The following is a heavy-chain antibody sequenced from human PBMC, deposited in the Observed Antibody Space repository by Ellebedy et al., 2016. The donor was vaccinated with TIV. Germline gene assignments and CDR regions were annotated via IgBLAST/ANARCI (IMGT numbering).Heavy chain of an antibody. Sequence: GGSLRLSCVVSGFSLSSNYMSWVRQAPGKGLEWFSIIYSAGNTYYADSVKGRFTISRDTSKNTVFLQMNSLRAEDTAEYYCARVDLGLAFDYWGRGTLVTVSS. D-gene: IGHD3/OR15-3a*01. J-gene: IGHJ4*02. CDR2: IYSAGNT. V-gene: IGHV3-53*01. CDR3: ARVDLGLAFDY. CDR1: GFSLSSNY.